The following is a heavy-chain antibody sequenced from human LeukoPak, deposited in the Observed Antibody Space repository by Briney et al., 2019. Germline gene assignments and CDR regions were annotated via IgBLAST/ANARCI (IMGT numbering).Heavy chain of an antibody. Sequence: SDTLSLTCTVSGASVSGYNWSWIRPPPGKGLEWMGYIYYTGSTNYNPSLKGRVAISVDTSKDHSSLKLTSVTAADTAVYYCARQSPRRVRGVLMTGWFDPWGQGTLVTVSS. D-gene: IGHD3-10*01. J-gene: IGHJ5*02. CDR3: ARQSPRRVRGVLMTGWFDP. CDR1: GASVSGYN. V-gene: IGHV4-59*08. CDR2: IYYTGST.